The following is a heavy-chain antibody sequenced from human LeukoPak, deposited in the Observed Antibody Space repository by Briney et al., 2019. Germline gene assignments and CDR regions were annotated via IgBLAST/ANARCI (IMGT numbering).Heavy chain of an antibody. CDR1: GYTFTGYY. Sequence: ASVKVSCKASGYTFTGYYMHWVRQALGEGLEWMGRINPNSGGTNYAQKFQGRVTMTRDTSISTAYMELSRLRSDDTAVYYCARVHPSIAALSPFDYWGQGTLVTVSS. CDR2: INPNSGGT. V-gene: IGHV1-2*06. J-gene: IGHJ4*02. D-gene: IGHD6-6*01. CDR3: ARVHPSIAALSPFDY.